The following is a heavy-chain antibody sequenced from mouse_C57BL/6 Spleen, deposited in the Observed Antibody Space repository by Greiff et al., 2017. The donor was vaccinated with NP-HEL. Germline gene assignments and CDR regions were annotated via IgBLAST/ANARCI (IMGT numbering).Heavy chain of an antibody. Sequence: QVQLQQPGAELVMPGASVKLSCKASGYTFTSYWMHWVKQRPGQGLEWIGEIDPSDSYTNYNQKFKGKSTLTVDKSSSTAYMQLSSLTSEDSAVYYCASYSNWFADWGQGTLVTVSA. CDR3: ASYSNWFAD. J-gene: IGHJ3*01. V-gene: IGHV1-69*01. CDR1: GYTFTSYW. CDR2: IDPSDSYT. D-gene: IGHD2-5*01.